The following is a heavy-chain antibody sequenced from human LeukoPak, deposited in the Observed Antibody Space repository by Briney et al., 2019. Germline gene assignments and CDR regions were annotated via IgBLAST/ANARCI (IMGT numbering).Heavy chain of an antibody. J-gene: IGHJ4*02. D-gene: IGHD3-22*01. CDR3: AADLSGYSMFDY. V-gene: IGHV1-58*02. Sequence: GASVKVSCKASGFTFTSSAMQWVRQARGQRLEWIGWIVVGSGNTNYAQKFQERVTITRDMSTSTAYMELSSLRSEDTAVYYCAADLSGYSMFDYWGQGTLVTVSS. CDR1: GFTFTSSA. CDR2: IVVGSGNT.